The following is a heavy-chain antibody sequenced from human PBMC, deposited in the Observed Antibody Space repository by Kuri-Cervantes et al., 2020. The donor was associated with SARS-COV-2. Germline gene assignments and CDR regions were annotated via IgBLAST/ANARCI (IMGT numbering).Heavy chain of an antibody. V-gene: IGHV4-39*01. J-gene: IGHJ4*02. CDR1: GDSISNTNYY. CDR2: VSYSGSA. D-gene: IGHD3-3*01. Sequence: SETLSLTCTVSGDSISNTNYYWGWIRQPPGKGLEWIGSVSYSGSAYYNPSLESRVTIFVDTSKNQLSLWLTSVTAADTAVYYCARYFWSGAYYFDYWGQETLVTVSS. CDR3: ARYFWSGAYYFDY.